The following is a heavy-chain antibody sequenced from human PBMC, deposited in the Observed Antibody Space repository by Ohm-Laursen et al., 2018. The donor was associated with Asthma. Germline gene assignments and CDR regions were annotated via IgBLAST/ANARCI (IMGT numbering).Heavy chain of an antibody. V-gene: IGHV4-59*07. CDR2: IYYSGST. J-gene: IGHJ4*02. CDR3: ARAGMVRGPHTPPFDY. Sequence: SDTLSLTCTVSGGSISSYYWSWIRQPPGKGLEWIGYIYYSGSTNYNPSLKSRVTISVDTSKNQFSLKLSSVTAADTAVYYCARAGMVRGPHTPPFDYWGQGTLVTVSS. D-gene: IGHD3-10*01. CDR1: GGSISSYY.